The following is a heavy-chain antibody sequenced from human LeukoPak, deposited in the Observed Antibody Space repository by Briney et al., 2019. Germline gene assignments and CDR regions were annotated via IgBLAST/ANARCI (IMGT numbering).Heavy chain of an antibody. V-gene: IGHV4-59*12. Sequence: TSETLSLTCTVSGGSISNNFWTWIRQPPGKGLEWIGYIYYSGSTNYNPSLKSRVTISLDTSKNQFSLKLSSVTAADTAVYYCARVYYYGSGSYFKGWFDPWGQGTLVTVSS. J-gene: IGHJ5*02. CDR1: GGSISNNF. CDR3: ARVYYYGSGSYFKGWFDP. D-gene: IGHD3-10*01. CDR2: IYYSGST.